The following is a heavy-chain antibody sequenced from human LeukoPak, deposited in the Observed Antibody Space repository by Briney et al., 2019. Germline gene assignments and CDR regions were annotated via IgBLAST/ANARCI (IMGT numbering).Heavy chain of an antibody. D-gene: IGHD7-27*01. CDR3: AKDGGLWVSAHWGDS. CDR1: GFTFSSYT. CDR2: ITTGGPNT. V-gene: IGHV3-23*01. Sequence: GGSLRLSCTASGFTFSSYTMSWVRQAPGKGLRWVSTITTGGPNTYYADSVKGRLTVSRDDSKNTLYLQMNSLRAEGTAVYYCAKDGGLWVSAHWGDSWGRGTLVTVSS. J-gene: IGHJ4*02.